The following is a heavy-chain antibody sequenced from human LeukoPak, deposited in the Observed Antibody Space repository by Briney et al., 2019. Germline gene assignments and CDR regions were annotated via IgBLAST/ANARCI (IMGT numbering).Heavy chain of an antibody. CDR3: ARATSGDSYGSQFDY. CDR1: GGSFSGYY. D-gene: IGHD5-18*01. Sequence: PSETLSLTCAVYGGSFSGYYWSWIRQPPGKGLEWIGEINRSGSTNYNPSLKSRVTISVDTSKNQFSLKLSSVTAADTAVYYCARATSGDSYGSQFDYWGQGTLVTVSS. J-gene: IGHJ4*02. CDR2: INRSGST. V-gene: IGHV4-34*01.